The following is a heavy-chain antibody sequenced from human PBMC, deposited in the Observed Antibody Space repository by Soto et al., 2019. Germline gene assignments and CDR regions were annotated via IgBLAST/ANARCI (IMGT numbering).Heavy chain of an antibody. CDR3: ARDSGGGGAFDI. CDR2: IYYSGSA. CDR1: GGSISSGDYY. Sequence: SETLSLTCTVSGGSISSGDYYWSWIRQPPGKGLEWIGYIYYSGSAYYNPFLKSRFTISIDTSKNQFSLKLSSVTAADTAVYYCARDSGGGGAFDIWGQGTMVTVSS. D-gene: IGHD3-16*01. V-gene: IGHV4-30-4*01. J-gene: IGHJ3*02.